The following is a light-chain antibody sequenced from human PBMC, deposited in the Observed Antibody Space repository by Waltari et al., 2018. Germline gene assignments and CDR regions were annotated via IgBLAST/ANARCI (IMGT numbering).Light chain of an antibody. CDR2: LNSDGSH. CDR1: SGHSNYA. Sequence: QLVLTQSPSASASLGASVKPTCTLSSGHSNYAIAWHQRQPEKGPQYLMKLNSDGSHSQGDGIPDRFSGSSSGAERYLTISSLQSEDEADYYCQTWGTGTQVVFGGGTKLTVL. CDR3: QTWGTGTQVV. V-gene: IGLV4-69*02. J-gene: IGLJ2*01.